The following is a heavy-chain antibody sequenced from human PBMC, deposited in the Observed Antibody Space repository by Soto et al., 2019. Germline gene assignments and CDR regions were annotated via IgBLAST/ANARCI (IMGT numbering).Heavy chain of an antibody. Sequence: GASVKVSCKASGYTFTSYGISWVRQAPGQGLEWMGWISAYNGNTNYAQKLQGRVTMTTDTSTSTAYMELRSLRSDDTAVYYCARDLRGLVAPYNWFDPWGQGTLVTVSS. D-gene: IGHD2-15*01. V-gene: IGHV1-18*01. CDR3: ARDLRGLVAPYNWFDP. CDR2: ISAYNGNT. J-gene: IGHJ5*02. CDR1: GYTFTSYG.